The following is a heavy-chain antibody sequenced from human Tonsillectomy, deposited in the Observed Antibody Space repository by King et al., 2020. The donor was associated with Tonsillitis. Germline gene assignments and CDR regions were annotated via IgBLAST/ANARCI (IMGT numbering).Heavy chain of an antibody. CDR1: GFTFNNAW. V-gene: IGHV3-15*01. CDR3: TTDRIGRGRNYDFWSGLVAHFDY. CDR2: IKSKTDGGTT. D-gene: IGHD3-3*01. Sequence: VQLVESGGGLVKPGGSLRLSCAASGFTFNNAWMSWVRQAPGKGLEWVGRIKSKTDGGTTDYAAPVKGRFTISRDDSKNTLFMQMNSLKTEDTAVYYCTTDRIGRGRNYDFWSGLVAHFDYWGQGTLVTVSS. J-gene: IGHJ4*02.